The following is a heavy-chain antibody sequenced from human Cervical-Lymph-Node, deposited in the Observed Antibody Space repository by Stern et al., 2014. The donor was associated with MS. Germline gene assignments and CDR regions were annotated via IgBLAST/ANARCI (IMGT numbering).Heavy chain of an antibody. D-gene: IGHD2-21*02. Sequence: VQLVESGGGSVKPGGSLRLSCAVSGFTFCDYHMHWIRQAPGKGLEWISYISTTGKTIYYADSVKGRFTISRDNAKNSLYLQMNSLRVEDTAVYYCVRASDPLFEYWGQGTLVTVSS. CDR3: VRASDPLFEY. CDR2: ISTTGKTI. V-gene: IGHV3-11*01. CDR1: GFTFCDYH. J-gene: IGHJ4*02.